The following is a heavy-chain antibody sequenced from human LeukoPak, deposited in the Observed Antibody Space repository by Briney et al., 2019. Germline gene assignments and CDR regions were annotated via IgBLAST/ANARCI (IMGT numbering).Heavy chain of an antibody. D-gene: IGHD2-15*01. Sequence: PGGSLRLSCAASGFTFSSYAMSWVRQAPGKGLEWVSAISGSGGSTYYADSVKGRFTISRDNSKNTLYLQMNSLRAEDTAVYYCARLGYCSGGSCYSGWFDPWGQGTLVTVSS. CDR1: GFTFSSYA. J-gene: IGHJ5*02. CDR2: ISGSGGST. V-gene: IGHV3-23*01. CDR3: ARLGYCSGGSCYSGWFDP.